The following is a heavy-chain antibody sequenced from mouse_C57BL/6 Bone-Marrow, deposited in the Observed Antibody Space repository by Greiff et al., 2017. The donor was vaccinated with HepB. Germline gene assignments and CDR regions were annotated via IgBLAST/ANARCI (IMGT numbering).Heavy chain of an antibody. Sequence: QVQLQQPGAELVRPGTSVKLSCKASGYTFTSYWMHWVKQRPGQALEWIGVINPSDSYTNYNQKFKGKATLTVDTSSSTAYMQLSSLTSEDSAVYYCARPPSPFYYGSSYDFDYWGQGTTLTVSS. D-gene: IGHD1-1*01. CDR3: ARPPSPFYYGSSYDFDY. V-gene: IGHV1-59*01. CDR2: INPSDSYT. J-gene: IGHJ2*01. CDR1: GYTFTSYW.